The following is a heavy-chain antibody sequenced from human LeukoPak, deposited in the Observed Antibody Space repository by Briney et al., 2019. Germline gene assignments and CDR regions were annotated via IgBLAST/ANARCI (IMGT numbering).Heavy chain of an antibody. CDR3: VKDASEWPLYYFDY. J-gene: IGHJ4*02. CDR2: ISSNGGST. V-gene: IGHV3-64D*06. Sequence: PGGSLRLSCSASGFTFSSYAMHWVRQAPGKGLEYVSAISSNGGSTYCADSVKGRFTISRDNSKNTLYLQMSSLRAEDTAVYYCVKDASEWPLYYFDYWGQGTLVTVSS. D-gene: IGHD3-3*01. CDR1: GFTFSSYA.